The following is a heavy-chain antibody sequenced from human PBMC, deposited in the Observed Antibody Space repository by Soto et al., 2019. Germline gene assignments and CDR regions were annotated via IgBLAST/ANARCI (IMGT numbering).Heavy chain of an antibody. Sequence: ASVKVSCKASGYTFTSYDINWVRQATGQGLEWMRWMNPNSGNTGYAQKFQGRVTMTRNTSISTAYMELSSLRSEDTAVYYCARWDSSGYYYPRYYYYGMDVWGQGTTVTVSS. CDR1: GYTFTSYD. D-gene: IGHD3-22*01. CDR3: ARWDSSGYYYPRYYYYGMDV. J-gene: IGHJ6*02. CDR2: MNPNSGNT. V-gene: IGHV1-8*01.